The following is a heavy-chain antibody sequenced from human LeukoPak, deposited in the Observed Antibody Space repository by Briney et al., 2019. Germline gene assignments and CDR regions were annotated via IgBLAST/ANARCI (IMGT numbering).Heavy chain of an antibody. D-gene: IGHD6-13*01. V-gene: IGHV1-2*02. CDR2: INPNSGAT. CDR3: ARAQYLTAPAGTFANS. Sequence: ASVKVSCKASGYTFTDYFLHWVRRAPGQEFELMGWINPNSGATHYIQRFQGRVTITRDTSLSIAYLQLNSLTSADTAMYYCARAQYLTAPAGTFANSWGQGTLVTVSS. J-gene: IGHJ4*02. CDR1: GYTFTDYF.